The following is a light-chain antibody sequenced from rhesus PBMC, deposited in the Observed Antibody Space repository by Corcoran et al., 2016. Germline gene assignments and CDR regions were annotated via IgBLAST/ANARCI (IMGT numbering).Light chain of an antibody. CDR3: MQYTHIPYS. V-gene: IGKV2-65*01. J-gene: IGKJ2*01. Sequence: DVVMTQSPLALPITPGQPASISCRSSQNLVHSNGNTYLSWFQQKPGQPPRLRIYKVSNRYSGVPDRSSGSGGGTDFTLKISRVEAEDVGVYYCMQYTHIPYSFGQGTKVEIK. CDR2: KVS. CDR1: QNLVHSNGNTY.